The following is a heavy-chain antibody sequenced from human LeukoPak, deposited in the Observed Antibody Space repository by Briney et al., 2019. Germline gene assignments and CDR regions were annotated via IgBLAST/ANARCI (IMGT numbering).Heavy chain of an antibody. CDR2: IYHSGST. Sequence: SETLSLTCTVSGGSISTYYWNWIRQPPGKGLEWIGYIYHSGSTNYNPSLQSRVTISVDTSKNQFSLNLNSVSAADTAVYYCARGGAARLHFQNWGQGTLVTVSS. CDR1: GGSISTYY. CDR3: ARGGAARLHFQN. D-gene: IGHD6-6*01. J-gene: IGHJ1*01. V-gene: IGHV4-59*01.